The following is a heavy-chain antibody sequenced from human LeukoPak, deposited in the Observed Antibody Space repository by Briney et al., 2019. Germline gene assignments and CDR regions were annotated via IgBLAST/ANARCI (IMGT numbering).Heavy chain of an antibody. D-gene: IGHD4-23*01. J-gene: IGHJ5*02. CDR3: ARDYGGNSGEFDP. CDR2: VYNRGTT. V-gene: IGHV4-59*01. Sequence: SETLSLTCSVSGGSITSYYWSWIRQSSMKGLEWIGSVYNRGTTYYNPSLKSRVTISGDTSKNQLSLRMTYVTTADTAVYFCARDYGGNSGEFDPWGQGTLVTVSS. CDR1: GGSITSYY.